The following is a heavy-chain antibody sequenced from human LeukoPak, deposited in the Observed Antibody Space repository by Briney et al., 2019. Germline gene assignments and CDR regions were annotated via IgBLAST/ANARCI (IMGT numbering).Heavy chain of an antibody. CDR2: INPSGGST. CDR1: GYTFTSYY. V-gene: IGHV1-46*01. Sequence: ASVKVSCKASGYTFTSYYMHWVRQAPGQGLEWMGIINPSGGSTSYAQKFQGRVTMTRDMSTSTVYMELSSLRSEDTAVYYCAREDVEGEWGVVVAAKLAAFDIWGQGTMVTVSS. J-gene: IGHJ3*02. D-gene: IGHD2-15*01. CDR3: AREDVEGEWGVVVAAKLAAFDI.